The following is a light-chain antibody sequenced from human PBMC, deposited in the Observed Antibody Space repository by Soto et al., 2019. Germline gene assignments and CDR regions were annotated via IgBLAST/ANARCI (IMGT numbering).Light chain of an antibody. CDR3: CSYAGSSTYV. V-gene: IGLV2-23*02. Sequence: QSVLTQPASVSGSPGQSITISCTGTSSDVGSYNLVSWYQQHPGKAPKLMISEVSKRPSGVSNLFSGSKSGNTASLTISGLQAEDEADYYCCSYAGSSTYVFGTGTKLTVL. J-gene: IGLJ1*01. CDR2: EVS. CDR1: SSDVGSYNL.